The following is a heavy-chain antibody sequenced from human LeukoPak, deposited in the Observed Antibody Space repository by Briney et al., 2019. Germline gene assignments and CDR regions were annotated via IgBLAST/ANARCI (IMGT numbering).Heavy chain of an antibody. V-gene: IGHV3-23*01. J-gene: IGHJ4*02. D-gene: IGHD7-27*01. CDR1: GFTFSSYA. Sequence: GGSLRLSCAASGFTFSSYAMSWVRQAPGKGLEWVSAISGSGGSTYYADSVKGRFTVSRDNSKSTLFLQMNSLRAEDTAVYYCAKDGGLWVSAHWGDSWGRGTLVTVSS. CDR2: ISGSGGST. CDR3: AKDGGLWVSAHWGDS.